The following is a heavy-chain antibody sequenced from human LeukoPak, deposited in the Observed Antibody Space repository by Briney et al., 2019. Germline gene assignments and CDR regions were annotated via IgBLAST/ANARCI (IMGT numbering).Heavy chain of an antibody. Sequence: SETLSLTCGVYGGSFSGYYWSWIRQPPGKGLEWIGEINPRGSTNYNPSLKSRVTLSADTSKNQFSLTLNSVTAADTAVYYCPRRRIGYYFDYWGQGTLVTVSS. CDR1: GGSFSGYY. V-gene: IGHV4-34*01. CDR2: INPRGST. D-gene: IGHD2-15*01. CDR3: PRRRIGYYFDY. J-gene: IGHJ4*02.